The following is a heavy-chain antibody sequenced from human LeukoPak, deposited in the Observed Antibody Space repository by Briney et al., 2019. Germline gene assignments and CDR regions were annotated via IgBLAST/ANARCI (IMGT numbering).Heavy chain of an antibody. CDR2: ISGSGGST. J-gene: IGHJ4*02. CDR3: ATKPPHCSTTTCYIDY. D-gene: IGHD2-2*02. CDR1: GFTFSSYA. V-gene: IGHV3-23*01. Sequence: GGSLRLSCAASGFTFSSYAMSWVRQAPGKGLEWVSAISGSGGSTYYADPVKGRFTISRDNSKNTLYLQMNSLRAEDTAVYYCATKPPHCSTTTCYIDYWGQGTLVIVSS.